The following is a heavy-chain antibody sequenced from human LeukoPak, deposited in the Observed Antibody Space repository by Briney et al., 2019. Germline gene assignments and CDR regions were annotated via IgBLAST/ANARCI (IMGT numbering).Heavy chain of an antibody. CDR3: ARSEAATTFDY. J-gene: IGHJ4*02. CDR2: LSYDGSNK. Sequence: GGSLSLSCAVSGFTFSSYAMRWVREAAGKGLGWVAVLSYDGSNKYYADSVKGRFTISRDNSKNTLYLQMNSLRAGDTAVYYCARSEAATTFDYWGQGTLVTVSS. D-gene: IGHD1-26*01. V-gene: IGHV3-30-3*01. CDR1: GFTFSSYA.